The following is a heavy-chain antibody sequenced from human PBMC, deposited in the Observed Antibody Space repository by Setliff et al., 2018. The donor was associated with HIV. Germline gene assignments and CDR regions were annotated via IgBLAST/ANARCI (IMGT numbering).Heavy chain of an antibody. J-gene: IGHJ4*02. V-gene: IGHV1-69-2*01. CDR2: VDPEDGET. Sequence: ASVKVSCKASGYNFTDYDINWVRQAAGQGLEWMGLVDPEDGETIYAEKFQGRVTITADDSASTAYMHLSSLTYEDTAIYYCARGPGEGGDWGQGTLVTVSS. CDR1: GYNFTDYD. CDR3: ARGPGEGGD. D-gene: IGHD2-15*01.